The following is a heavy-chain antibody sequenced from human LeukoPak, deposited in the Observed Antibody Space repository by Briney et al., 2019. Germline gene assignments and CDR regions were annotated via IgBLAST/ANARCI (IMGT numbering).Heavy chain of an antibody. Sequence: SETLSLTCTVSGGSISSSSYYWGWVRQPPGKGLEWIGTIYYSGTTYYNPSLKSRVTMSVDTSKNKFSLKLSSVTAADTAVYYCARGARYSYFCFDPWGQGTLVTVSS. CDR2: IYYSGTT. D-gene: IGHD5-18*01. V-gene: IGHV4-39*07. CDR1: GGSISSSSYY. J-gene: IGHJ5*02. CDR3: ARGARYSYFCFDP.